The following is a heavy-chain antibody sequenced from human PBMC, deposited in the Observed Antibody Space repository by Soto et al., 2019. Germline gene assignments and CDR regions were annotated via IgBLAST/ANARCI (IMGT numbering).Heavy chain of an antibody. D-gene: IGHD6-19*01. CDR3: AKGWYSSGWS. Sequence: SGGSLRLSCGASGFTFSSYAMSWVRQAPGQGLEWVSAISGSGGSTYYADSVKGRFTISRDNSKNTLYLQMNSLRAEDTAVYYCAKGWYSSGWSWGQGTLVTVSS. CDR1: GFTFSSYA. J-gene: IGHJ5*02. CDR2: ISGSGGST. V-gene: IGHV3-23*01.